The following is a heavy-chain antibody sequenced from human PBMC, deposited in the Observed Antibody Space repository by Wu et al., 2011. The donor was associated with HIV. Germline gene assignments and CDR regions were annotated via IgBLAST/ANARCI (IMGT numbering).Heavy chain of an antibody. CDR3: ARSVEGHNHSRHLVETYFYMDV. J-gene: IGHJ6*03. CDR2: LNPDGGNA. CDR1: GYTFSGHY. V-gene: IGHV1-46*01. Sequence: QVQRGAVVGREVKKPGASVKVPSKASGYTFSGHYIHWVATRPLGEGLEWMGVLNPDGGNAIYAKKFQGRVTMTRDTSTNTVHVELTTLTSEDTAVYYCARSVEGHNHSRHLVETYFYMDVWGKGTTVIVSS. D-gene: IGHD1-26*01.